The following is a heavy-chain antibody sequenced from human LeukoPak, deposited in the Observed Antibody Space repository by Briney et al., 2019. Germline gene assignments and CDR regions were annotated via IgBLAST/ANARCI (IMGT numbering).Heavy chain of an antibody. CDR1: GFTFSSYA. CDR3: ARVIGGLTMIVVVTLADY. D-gene: IGHD3-22*01. J-gene: IGHJ4*02. CDR2: ISYDGSNK. Sequence: GGSLRLSCAASGFTFSSYAMHWVRQAPGKGLEWVAVISYDGSNKYYADSVKGRFTISRDNSKNTLYLQMNSLRAEDTAVYYCARVIGGLTMIVVVTLADYWGQGTLVTVSS. V-gene: IGHV3-30*04.